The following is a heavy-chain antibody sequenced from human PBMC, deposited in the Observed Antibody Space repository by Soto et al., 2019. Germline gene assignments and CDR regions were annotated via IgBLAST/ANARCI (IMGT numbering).Heavy chain of an antibody. D-gene: IGHD4-4*01. J-gene: IGHJ4*02. CDR2: ISWKSGSI. V-gene: IGHV3-9*01. Sequence: EVQLVESGGGWVQPGRSVRLSCAASGFTFENYAMHWVRQGPGKGLEWVAGISWKSGSIGYADSVRGRFTISRDNAKNSLYLQMNSLRPEDTALYYCAKDKVYSNYQYYFASWGQGTLVTVSS. CDR1: GFTFENYA. CDR3: AKDKVYSNYQYYFAS.